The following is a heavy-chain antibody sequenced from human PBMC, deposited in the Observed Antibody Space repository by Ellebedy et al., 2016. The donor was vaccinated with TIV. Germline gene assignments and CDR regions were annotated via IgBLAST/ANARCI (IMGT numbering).Heavy chain of an antibody. CDR1: GYTFTSYY. Sequence: ASVKVSCKASGYTFTSYYMYWVRQAPGQGLEWMGIINPSGGTTTYAQKFQGRVIMTRDTSTSTVYMDLTSLRSEDTAVYYCARVRDSSGYYYWGQGTLVTVSS. CDR3: ARVRDSSGYYY. D-gene: IGHD3-22*01. V-gene: IGHV1-46*01. CDR2: INPSGGTT. J-gene: IGHJ4*02.